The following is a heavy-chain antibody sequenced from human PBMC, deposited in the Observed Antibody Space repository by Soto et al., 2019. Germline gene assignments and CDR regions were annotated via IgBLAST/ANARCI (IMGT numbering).Heavy chain of an antibody. J-gene: IGHJ1*01. Sequence: QMQLQQWGAGLLKPSETLSLTCAVYAGSFSGYYWSWIRQSPGKGLEWIGEINHSGSTNYNPSLKSRVTISVDTSKNRFSLKLSSVTAADTAVYYCARGRPLYGGTDQYYFQHWGQGTLVTVSS. CDR2: INHSGST. D-gene: IGHD4-17*01. CDR3: ARGRPLYGGTDQYYFQH. V-gene: IGHV4-34*01. CDR1: AGSFSGYY.